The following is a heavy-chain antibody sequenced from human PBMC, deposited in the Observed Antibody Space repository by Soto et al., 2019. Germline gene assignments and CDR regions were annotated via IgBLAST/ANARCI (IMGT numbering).Heavy chain of an antibody. CDR3: ARGGAGLIVVVPAASPQAMDV. Sequence: SETLSLTCAVYGGPFSGYYWSWIRQPPGKGLEWIGEVNHSGSTNYNPSLKSRVTISVDTSKNQFSLKLSSVTAADTAVYYCARGGAGLIVVVPAASPQAMDVWGQGTTVTVSS. CDR2: VNHSGST. J-gene: IGHJ6*02. CDR1: GGPFSGYY. D-gene: IGHD2-2*01. V-gene: IGHV4-34*01.